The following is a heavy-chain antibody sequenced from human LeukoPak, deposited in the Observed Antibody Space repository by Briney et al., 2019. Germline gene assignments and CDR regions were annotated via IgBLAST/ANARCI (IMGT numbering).Heavy chain of an antibody. Sequence: GGSLRLSCAASGVTFSSYAMHWVRQAPGKGLERVAVISYDGSNKYYAGSVKGRFTISRDNSKNTLYLQMNSLRAEDTAVYYCARAFDYYDSSGSLWGAFDIWGQGTMVTVSS. CDR1: GVTFSSYA. V-gene: IGHV3-30*01. CDR3: ARAFDYYDSSGSLWGAFDI. J-gene: IGHJ3*02. CDR2: ISYDGSNK. D-gene: IGHD3-22*01.